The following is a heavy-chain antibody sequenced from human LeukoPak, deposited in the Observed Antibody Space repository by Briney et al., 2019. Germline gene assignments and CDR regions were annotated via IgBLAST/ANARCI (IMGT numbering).Heavy chain of an antibody. CDR1: GGSISSHY. V-gene: IGHV4-59*11. Sequence: PSETLSLTCNVSGGSISSHYWSWIRQPPGKGLEYIGNIYYSGSTNYNPSLKSRVAVSIDTSKNQFSLKLSFVTAADTAVYYCARGPGMATIKDWGQGTLVTVSS. J-gene: IGHJ4*02. CDR2: IYYSGST. CDR3: ARGPGMATIKD. D-gene: IGHD5-24*01.